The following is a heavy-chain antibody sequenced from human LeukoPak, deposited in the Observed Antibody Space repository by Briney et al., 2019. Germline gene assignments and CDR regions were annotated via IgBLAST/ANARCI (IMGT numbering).Heavy chain of an antibody. Sequence: PGGSLRLSCAASGFTFSNYGMHWVRQAPGKGLEWVAVISYDGSNKYYADSVKGRFTISRDNSKNTLYLQMNSLRAEDTAVYYCAKDSYYDFWSGYWASRGRSEYYFDYWGQGTLVTVSS. J-gene: IGHJ4*02. CDR3: AKDSYYDFWSGYWASRGRSEYYFDY. D-gene: IGHD3-3*01. CDR2: ISYDGSNK. CDR1: GFTFSNYG. V-gene: IGHV3-30*18.